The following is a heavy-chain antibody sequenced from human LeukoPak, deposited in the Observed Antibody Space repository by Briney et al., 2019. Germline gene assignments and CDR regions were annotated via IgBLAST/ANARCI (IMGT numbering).Heavy chain of an antibody. V-gene: IGHV3-30*18. CDR3: AKDGRGATKMRYFDY. J-gene: IGHJ4*02. CDR1: GFTFSSYG. CDR2: ISYDGRNK. Sequence: PGGSLRLSCAASGFTFSSYGMHWVRQAPGKGLEWVAVISYDGRNKYYADSVKGRFTISRDNSKNTLYLQMNSLRAEDTAVYYCAKDGRGATKMRYFDYWGQGALFTVSS. D-gene: IGHD1-26*01.